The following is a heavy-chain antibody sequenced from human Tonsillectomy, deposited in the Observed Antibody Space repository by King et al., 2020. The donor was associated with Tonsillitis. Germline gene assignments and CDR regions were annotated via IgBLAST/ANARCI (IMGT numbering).Heavy chain of an antibody. CDR2: IDPSDSYT. Sequence: VQLVQSGAEVKKPGDSLRISCKDSGYSFTSYGISWVRQMPGKGLEWMGRIDPSDSYTNYSPSFQGHVTISADKSISTAYLQWSSLKASDTAMYYCARHPRGDFWSGYYGAWGQGTLVTVSS. V-gene: IGHV5-10-1*03. D-gene: IGHD3-3*01. CDR1: GYSFTSYG. CDR3: ARHPRGDFWSGYYGA. J-gene: IGHJ4*02.